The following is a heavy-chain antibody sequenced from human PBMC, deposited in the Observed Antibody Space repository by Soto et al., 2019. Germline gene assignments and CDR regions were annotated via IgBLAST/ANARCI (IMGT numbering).Heavy chain of an antibody. D-gene: IGHD3-22*01. Sequence: SETLSLTCTVSGGSISSYYWSWIRQPPGKGLEWIGYIYYSGSTNYNPSLKSRVTISVDTSKNQFSLKLSSVTAADTAVYYCARTEGNYYDSSGYYSLNWYFDLWGRGTLVTVS. V-gene: IGHV4-59*08. CDR2: IYYSGST. J-gene: IGHJ2*01. CDR1: GGSISSYY. CDR3: ARTEGNYYDSSGYYSLNWYFDL.